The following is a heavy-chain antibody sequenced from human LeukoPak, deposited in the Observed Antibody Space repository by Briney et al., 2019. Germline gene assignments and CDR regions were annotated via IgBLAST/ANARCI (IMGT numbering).Heavy chain of an antibody. D-gene: IGHD3-22*01. CDR2: IKSKTDGGTT. V-gene: IGHV3-15*01. Sequence: PGGSLRLSCAASGFTFSSYGMHWVRQAPGKGLEWVDRIKSKTDGGTTDYAAPVKGRFTISRDDSKNTLYLQMNSLKTEDTAVYYCTTPNYDSSGYYDYWGQGTLVTVSS. J-gene: IGHJ4*02. CDR1: GFTFSSYG. CDR3: TTPNYDSSGYYDY.